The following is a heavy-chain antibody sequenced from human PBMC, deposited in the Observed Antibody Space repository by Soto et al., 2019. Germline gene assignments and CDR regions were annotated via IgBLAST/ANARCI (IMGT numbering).Heavy chain of an antibody. CDR2: ISYDGSNK. D-gene: IGHD6-6*01. V-gene: IGHV3-30*03. J-gene: IGHJ4*02. CDR3: LIPDIVLDY. CDR1: GFTFSSYG. Sequence: PGGSLRLSCAASGFTFSSYGMHWVRQAPGKGLEWVAVISYDGSNKYYADSVKGRFTISRDNSKNTLYLQMNSLRAEDTAVYYCLIPDIVLDYWGQGTLVTVSS.